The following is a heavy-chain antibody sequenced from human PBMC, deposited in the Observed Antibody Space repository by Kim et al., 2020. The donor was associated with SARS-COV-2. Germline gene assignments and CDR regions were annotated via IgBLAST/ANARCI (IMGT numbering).Heavy chain of an antibody. CDR2: ISGDGRSI. CDR1: GFSFSNYW. D-gene: IGHD1-20*01. J-gene: IGHJ4*02. CDR3: AKQRPNWSAYF. Sequence: GGSLRLSCAASGFSFSNYWMHWVRQVPGKAPVWVSRISGDGRSIAYADSVKGRFTISRDNTKNTLYLQMSGLRAEDTAVYYCAKQRPNWSAYFWGQGTLVTVSS. V-gene: IGHV3-74*01.